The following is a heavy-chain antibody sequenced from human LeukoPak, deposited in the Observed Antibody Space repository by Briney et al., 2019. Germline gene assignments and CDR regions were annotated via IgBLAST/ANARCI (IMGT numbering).Heavy chain of an antibody. CDR1: GFTFSSYA. CDR3: ARDPGTTVVK. CDR2: ISGNGGAT. V-gene: IGHV3-23*01. J-gene: IGHJ4*02. D-gene: IGHD4-17*01. Sequence: PGGSLRLSCAASGFTFSSYAMSWVRQAPGKGLEWVSAISGNGGATYYADSVKGRFTIPRDNSKNTLYLQMNSLRAEDTAVYYCARDPGTTVVKGGQGTLVTVSS.